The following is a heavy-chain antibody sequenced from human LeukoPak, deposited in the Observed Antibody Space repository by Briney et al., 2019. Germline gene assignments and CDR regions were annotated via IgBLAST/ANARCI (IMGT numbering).Heavy chain of an antibody. CDR2: IRYDGSNR. J-gene: IGHJ4*02. D-gene: IGHD2-21*01. V-gene: IGHV3-30*02. CDR3: AKQTEPYCGGDCYPGY. Sequence: GGSLRLSCAASGFTFSSYGMHWVRQAPGKGLEWVAFIRYDGSNRYYADSVKGRFTISRDNSKNTLYLQMNSLRAEDTAVYYCAKQTEPYCGGDCYPGYWGQGTLVTVSS. CDR1: GFTFSSYG.